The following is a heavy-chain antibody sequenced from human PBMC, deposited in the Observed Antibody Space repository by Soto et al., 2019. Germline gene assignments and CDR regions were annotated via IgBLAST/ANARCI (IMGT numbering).Heavy chain of an antibody. CDR3: ARTRAVWFDP. CDR2: MYFSGSS. CDR1: GGSISTYSYY. Sequence: SETLSLTCTVSGGSISTYSYYWGWIRQPPGKGPEWIGSMYFSGSSYYNPSLKSRVTLSVDTSKTQFSLKLSSVTAADTAVYYCARTRAVWFDPWGQGTLVTVSS. D-gene: IGHD6-19*01. J-gene: IGHJ5*02. V-gene: IGHV4-39*01.